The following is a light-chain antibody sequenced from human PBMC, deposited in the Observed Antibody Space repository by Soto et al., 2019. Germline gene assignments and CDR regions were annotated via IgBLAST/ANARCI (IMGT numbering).Light chain of an antibody. CDR2: DVR. Sequence: QSVLTQPASVSGSPGQSITISCTGTSSDVGGYNYVSWYQQHPGKAPKLMIYDVRTRPSGVSNRFSASKSVNTASLPISGLQAEDEADYYCCSYTSSSTLVFGGVTKLTVL. CDR3: CSYTSSSTLV. CDR1: SSDVGGYNY. V-gene: IGLV2-14*01. J-gene: IGLJ2*01.